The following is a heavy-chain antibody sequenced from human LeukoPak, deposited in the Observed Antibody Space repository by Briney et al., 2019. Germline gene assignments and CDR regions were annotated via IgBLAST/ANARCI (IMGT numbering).Heavy chain of an antibody. CDR2: INHSGST. D-gene: IGHD4-23*01. CDR1: GGSFSGYY. J-gene: IGHJ4*02. V-gene: IGHV4-34*01. CDR3: ARASHARTTVASGTYYFDY. Sequence: TSETLSLTCAVYGGSFSGYYWSWIRQPPGKGLEWIGEINHSGSTNYNPSLKSRVTISVDTSKNQFSLKLSSVTAADTAVYYCARASHARTTVASGTYYFDYWGQGTLVTVSS.